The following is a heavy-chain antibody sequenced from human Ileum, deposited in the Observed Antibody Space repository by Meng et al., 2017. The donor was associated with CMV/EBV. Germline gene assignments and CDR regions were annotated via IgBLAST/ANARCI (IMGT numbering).Heavy chain of an antibody. CDR1: GGSLRGHY. J-gene: IGHJ4*02. V-gene: IGHV4-34*01. CDR3: ARGLFRYPAYFDL. CDR2: INHVGRT. D-gene: IGHD3-16*02. Sequence: QVQLQQWGAGLLKPSETLSPTCAVYGGSLRGHYCNWIRQSPGNGLQWIAEINHVGRTNSNPSLASRVTISQDTSKNQCSLKLNSVTVADSAVYYCARGLFRYPAYFDLWGQGTLVTVSS.